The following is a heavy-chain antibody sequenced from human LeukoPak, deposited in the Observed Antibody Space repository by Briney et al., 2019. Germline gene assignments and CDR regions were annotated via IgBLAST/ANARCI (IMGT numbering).Heavy chain of an antibody. D-gene: IGHD5-24*01. V-gene: IGHV4-39*01. CDR2: IYYSGST. CDR3: ERHGNRYTLLDY. J-gene: IGHJ4*01. CDR1: GGSTSSSSND. Sequence: PSETLSLTCTVSGGSTSSSSNDWGWIRQPPGKGLEWIGSIYYSGSTYYNPSLKSRVTISVDTSKNQFSLKLSSVTAADTAVYYCERHGNRYTLLDYSGPAAQVTVSS.